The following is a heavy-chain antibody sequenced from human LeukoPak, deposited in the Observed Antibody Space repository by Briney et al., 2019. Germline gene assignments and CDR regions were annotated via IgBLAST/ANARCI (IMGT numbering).Heavy chain of an antibody. Sequence: PSETLSLTCTVSGGSISSYYWSWIRQPPGKGLEWIEYIYYSGSTNYNPSLKSRVTISVDTSKNQFSLRLSSVTAADTAVYYCARGARGSYSYWGQGTLVIVSS. CDR1: GGSISSYY. D-gene: IGHD1-26*01. CDR2: IYYSGST. J-gene: IGHJ4*02. CDR3: ARGARGSYSY. V-gene: IGHV4-59*08.